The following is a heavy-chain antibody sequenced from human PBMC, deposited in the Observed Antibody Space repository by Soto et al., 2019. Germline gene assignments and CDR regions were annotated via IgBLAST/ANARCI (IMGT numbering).Heavy chain of an antibody. CDR3: AKGKYYYGSGSHSDAFDI. CDR1: GFTFSSYG. Sequence: ESVGGVVQPGTSLRLSCAASGFTFSSYGMHWVRQAPGKGLEWVAVVSYDGSTKYYADSVKGRFTISRDNSKNTVYLQMNTLRAEDTAVYYCAKGKYYYGSGSHSDAFDIWGQGTMVTVSS. V-gene: IGHV3-30*18. CDR2: VSYDGSTK. D-gene: IGHD3-10*01. J-gene: IGHJ3*02.